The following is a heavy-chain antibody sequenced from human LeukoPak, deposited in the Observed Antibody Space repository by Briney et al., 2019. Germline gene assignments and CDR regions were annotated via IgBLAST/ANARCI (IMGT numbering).Heavy chain of an antibody. CDR3: ARAAYYYDSSGYYYYDY. J-gene: IGHJ4*02. D-gene: IGHD3-22*01. CDR1: GGTFSSYA. CDR2: IIPILGIA. Sequence: SVKVSCKASGGTFSSYAISWVRQAPGQGLEWMGRIIPILGIANYAQKFQGRVTITADKSTSTAYMELSSLRSEDTAVYYCARAAYYYDSSGYYYYDYWGQGTLVTVSS. V-gene: IGHV1-69*04.